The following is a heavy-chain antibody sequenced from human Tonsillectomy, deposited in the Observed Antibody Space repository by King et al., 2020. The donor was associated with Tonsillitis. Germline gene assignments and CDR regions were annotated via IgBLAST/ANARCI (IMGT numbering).Heavy chain of an antibody. CDR3: AKPSIAVAGRGWFDP. CDR1: GGSISSTNHY. J-gene: IGHJ5*02. D-gene: IGHD6-19*01. V-gene: IGHV4-39*01. Sequence: MQLQESGPGLVKPSETLSLTCTVSGGSISSTNHYWGWIRQPPGKGLEWIGSVYYSGSTYYNPSLRSRVTIYVDTSKDQCTLKLSSVTAADTAMYYCAKPSIAVAGRGWFDPWGQGTLVTVSS. CDR2: VYYSGST.